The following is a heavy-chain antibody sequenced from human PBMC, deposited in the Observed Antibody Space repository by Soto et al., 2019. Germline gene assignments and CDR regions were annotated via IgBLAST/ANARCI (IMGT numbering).Heavy chain of an antibody. CDR1: GGTFSSYA. CDR2: IIPIFGTA. Sequence: QVQLVQSGAEVKKPGSSVKVSCKASGGTFSSYAISWVRQAPGQGLEWMGGIIPIFGTANYAKKFQGRVTITADESTSTAYMELSSLRSEDTAVYYGARGPLCGGDCYSADYWGQGTLVTVSS. D-gene: IGHD2-21*02. V-gene: IGHV1-69*01. J-gene: IGHJ4*02. CDR3: ARGPLCGGDCYSADY.